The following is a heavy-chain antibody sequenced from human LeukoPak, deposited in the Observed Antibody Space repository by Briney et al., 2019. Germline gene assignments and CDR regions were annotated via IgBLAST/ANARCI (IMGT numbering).Heavy chain of an antibody. D-gene: IGHD2-15*01. V-gene: IGHV3-23*01. CDR3: ARGSGVVVAAKGFQH. Sequence: GGSLRLSCAASGFTFSSYAMSWVRQAPGKGLEWVSAISGSGGSTYYADSVKGRFTISSDNSKNTLYLQMNSLRAEDTAVYYCARGSGVVVAAKGFQHWGQGTLVTVSS. CDR1: GFTFSSYA. CDR2: ISGSGGST. J-gene: IGHJ1*01.